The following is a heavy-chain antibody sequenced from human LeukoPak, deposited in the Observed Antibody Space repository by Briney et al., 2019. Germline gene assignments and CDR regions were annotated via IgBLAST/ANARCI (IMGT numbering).Heavy chain of an antibody. CDR1: GGSISSYY. V-gene: IGHV4-4*07. D-gene: IGHD1-26*01. J-gene: IGHJ5*02. Sequence: ASETLSLTCTVSGGSISSYYWSWTRQPAGKGLEWIGRIYTSGSTNYNPSLKSRVTMSLDTSKNQFSLKLSSVTAADTAVYYCARDGTFNWFDPWGQGTLVTVSS. CDR3: ARDGTFNWFDP. CDR2: IYTSGST.